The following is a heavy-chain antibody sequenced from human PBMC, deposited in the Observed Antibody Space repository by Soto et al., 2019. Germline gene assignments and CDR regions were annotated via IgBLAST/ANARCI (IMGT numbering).Heavy chain of an antibody. D-gene: IGHD3-16*01. CDR1: GFTFSNYG. J-gene: IGHJ4*02. CDR3: AKGPAGGDTHRSADY. Sequence: GGSLRLSCAASGFTFSNYGMHWVRQAPGKGLEWVAVIRNDGSNEYYADSVKGRFTISRDNPKHTLYLQMNSLRAEDTAVYYCAKGPAGGDTHRSADYWGQGALVTVSS. V-gene: IGHV3-30*18. CDR2: IRNDGSNE.